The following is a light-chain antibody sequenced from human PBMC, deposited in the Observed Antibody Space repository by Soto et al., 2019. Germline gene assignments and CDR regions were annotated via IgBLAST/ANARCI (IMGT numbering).Light chain of an antibody. CDR1: SGHSNYA. J-gene: IGLJ2*01. CDR2: VNSDGSH. Sequence: QSVLTQSPSASASLGASVKLTCTLSSGHSNYAIAWHQQQPEKGPRYLMKVNSDGSHNKGGGIPDRFSGSSSGAERFLTISSLQSEDEADYYCQTWGTGVVFGGGTKVTVL. CDR3: QTWGTGVV. V-gene: IGLV4-69*01.